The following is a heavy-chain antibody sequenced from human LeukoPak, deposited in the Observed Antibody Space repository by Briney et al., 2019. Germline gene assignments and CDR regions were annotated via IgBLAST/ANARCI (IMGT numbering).Heavy chain of an antibody. D-gene: IGHD2-2*01. CDR2: IYPGDSDT. CDR1: GYSITSYW. V-gene: IGHV5-51*01. J-gene: IGHJ5*02. Sequence: GESLKISCKGSGYSITSYWIGWVRQMPGKGLEWMGIIYPGDSDTRYSPSFQGQVTISADKSISTAYLQWSSLKASDTAMYYCARRLGYCSSTSCYNWFDPWGQGTLVTVSS. CDR3: ARRLGYCSSTSCYNWFDP.